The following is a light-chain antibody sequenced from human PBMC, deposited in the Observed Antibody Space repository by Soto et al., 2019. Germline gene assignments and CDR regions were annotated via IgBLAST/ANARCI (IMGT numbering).Light chain of an antibody. Sequence: ESVLTQSPATLSLSPGERATLSRRASQTVHNYLAWYQQKPGQVPRLLIYDAVRRATGIPDRFSGSVSGTDFTLTINSLEPEDFAVYYCQQRSGRLTFGGGTRVDLK. J-gene: IGKJ4*01. CDR2: DAV. V-gene: IGKV3-11*01. CDR3: QQRSGRLT. CDR1: QTVHNY.